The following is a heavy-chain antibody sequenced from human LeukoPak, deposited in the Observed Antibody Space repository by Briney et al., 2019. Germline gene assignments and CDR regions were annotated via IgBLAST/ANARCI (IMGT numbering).Heavy chain of an antibody. CDR3: ARLKQQLIYYMDV. Sequence: PGGSLRLSCAASGFTFSSYSMNWVRQAPGKGLEWVSYISSSSSTIYYADSVKGRFTISRDNAKNSLYLQMNSLRAEDTAVYYCARLKQQLIYYMDVWGKGTTVTVSS. D-gene: IGHD6-13*01. CDR1: GFTFSSYS. V-gene: IGHV3-48*01. J-gene: IGHJ6*03. CDR2: ISSSSSTI.